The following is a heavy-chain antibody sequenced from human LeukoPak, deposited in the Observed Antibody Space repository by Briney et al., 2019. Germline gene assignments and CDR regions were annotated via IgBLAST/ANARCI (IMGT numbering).Heavy chain of an antibody. V-gene: IGHV3-74*01. CDR1: GFTFSNYW. CDR2: INVEGSRT. CDR3: VRSMSGRSDF. J-gene: IGHJ4*02. Sequence: GGSLRLSCVGSGFTFSNYWVHWVRQAPGEGLVWVSRINVEGSRTDYADSVRGRFTISRDNVKNTLYLQMNSLTAEDTAVYYCVRSMSGRSDFWGQGTLVTVSS. D-gene: IGHD3-3*01.